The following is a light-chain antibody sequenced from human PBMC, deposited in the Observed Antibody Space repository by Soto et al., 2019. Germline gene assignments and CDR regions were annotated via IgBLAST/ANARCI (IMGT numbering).Light chain of an antibody. CDR2: GTS. J-gene: IGKJ1*01. Sequence: RGMTRRQAPLFLSPGERATLSCRASQSVSNYLAWYQQKPGQAPRLLIYGTSNRATGIPARFSGSGSGTDFTLTISSLQSEDFAVYYCQQYNDWPCTFGQGTKVDIK. CDR1: QSVSNY. CDR3: QQYNDWPCT. V-gene: IGKV3D-15*01.